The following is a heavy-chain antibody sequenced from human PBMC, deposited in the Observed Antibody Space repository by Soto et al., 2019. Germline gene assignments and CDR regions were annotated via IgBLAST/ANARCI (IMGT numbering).Heavy chain of an antibody. V-gene: IGHV1-18*01. D-gene: IGHD6-19*01. J-gene: IGHJ4*02. CDR2: ISAYNGNT. CDR3: ARGIIAVAGTGPVDY. Sequence: ASVKVSCKASGYTFTSYGISWVRQAPGQGLEWMGWISAYNGNTNYAQKLQGRVTMTTDTSTNTAYMELRSLRSDDTAVYYCARGIIAVAGTGPVDYWGQGTLVTVSS. CDR1: GYTFTSYG.